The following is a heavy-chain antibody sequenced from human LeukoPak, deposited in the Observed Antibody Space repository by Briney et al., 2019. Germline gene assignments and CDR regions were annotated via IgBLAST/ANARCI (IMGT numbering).Heavy chain of an antibody. CDR3: VKTSGSSWYTFDY. V-gene: IGHV3-64D*09. CDR1: GFTFSSYA. CDR2: NTNNGGST. J-gene: IGHJ4*02. Sequence: RGSLRLSCSASGFTFSSYAMHWVRQAPGKGLEYVSANTNNGGSTYYADSVKGRVTISRDNSKNTLYLQMSSLRAEDTAVYYCVKTSGSSWYTFDYWGQGTLVTVSS. D-gene: IGHD6-13*01.